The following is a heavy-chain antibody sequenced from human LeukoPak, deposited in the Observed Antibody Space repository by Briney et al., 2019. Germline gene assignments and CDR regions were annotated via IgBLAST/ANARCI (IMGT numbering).Heavy chain of an antibody. CDR2: ISDIGGST. D-gene: IGHD3-10*01. V-gene: IGHV3-23*01. CDR3: AKCRSGSYYFDS. J-gene: IGHJ4*02. CDR1: GYTFSNYA. Sequence: GGSLRLSCAASGYTFSNYAMNWVRQAPGKGLEWVSSISDIGGSTYYADSVKGRFTISRDNSKNTLYLQMHSLRGEDTAVYYCAKCRSGSYYFDSWGQGTLVIVSS.